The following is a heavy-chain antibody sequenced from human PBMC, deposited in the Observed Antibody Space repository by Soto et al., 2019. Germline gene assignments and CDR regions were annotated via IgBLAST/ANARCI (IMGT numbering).Heavy chain of an antibody. CDR3: TTDPYITIVIIRFDY. CDR1: GFTFSNAW. D-gene: IGHD3-16*02. Sequence: EVQLVESGGGFVKPGGSLRLSCAASGFTFSNAWINWVRQAPGKGLAWVGRIKSKTDGGTTDFAASVKGRFAISRDDSKNMVSLQMNRPKTEATAIYYCTTDPYITIVIIRFDYWGHGTLVTVSS. V-gene: IGHV3-15*07. CDR2: IKSKTDGGTT. J-gene: IGHJ4*01.